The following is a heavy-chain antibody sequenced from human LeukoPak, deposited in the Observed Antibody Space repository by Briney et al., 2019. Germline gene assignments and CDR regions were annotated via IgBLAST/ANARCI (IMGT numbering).Heavy chain of an antibody. CDR1: GYTFTSYG. CDR2: ISAYNGNT. D-gene: IGHD3-10*01. V-gene: IGHV1-18*04. CDR3: ARLELTMVRGVIGAFDI. Sequence: ASVKVSCTASGYTFTSYGISWVRPAPGQGPEWMGWISAYNGNTNYAQKLQGRVTMTTDTSTSTAYMELRSLRSDDTAVYYCARLELTMVRGVIGAFDIWGQGTMVTVSS. J-gene: IGHJ3*02.